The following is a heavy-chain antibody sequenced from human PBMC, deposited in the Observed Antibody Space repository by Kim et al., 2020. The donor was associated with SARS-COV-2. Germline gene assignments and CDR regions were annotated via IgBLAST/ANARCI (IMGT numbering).Heavy chain of an antibody. CDR2: DDK. CDR3: ARGQWELHP. J-gene: IGHJ5*02. D-gene: IGHD1-26*01. V-gene: IGHV2-70*01. Sequence: DDKYYSTSLKTRLTISKDTSKNQVVLTMTNMDPVDTATYYCARGQWELHPWGQGTLVTVSS.